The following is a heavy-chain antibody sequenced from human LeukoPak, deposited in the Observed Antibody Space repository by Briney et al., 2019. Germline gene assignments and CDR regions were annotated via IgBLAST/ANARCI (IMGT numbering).Heavy chain of an antibody. D-gene: IGHD3-22*01. CDR1: GFTFSSSW. Sequence: GGSLRLSCAASGFTFSSSWMHWVRQAPGKGLVWVSRINPDGSTTTYADSVGGRLTISRDNAKNTLYLQMSSLRAEDTAVYYCARAMISGSDYWGQGTLVTVSS. J-gene: IGHJ4*02. V-gene: IGHV3-74*01. CDR2: INPDGSTT. CDR3: ARAMISGSDY.